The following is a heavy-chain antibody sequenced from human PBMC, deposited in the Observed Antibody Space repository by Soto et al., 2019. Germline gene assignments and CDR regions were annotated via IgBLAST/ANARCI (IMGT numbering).Heavy chain of an antibody. V-gene: IGHV4-30-2*01. CDR2: IYHSGST. CDR3: PRVPTH. J-gene: IGHJ4*02. CDR1: SGSINSGSNS. Sequence: QLHLQEPGSGLVKPSQTLSLTCAVSSGSINSGSNSWSWIRPPPGKGLECFGYIYHSGSTYYNPALKRRVTISVYRSKDRFALTRTSVVAAPPAVDYWPRVPTHWGQGTLVAVSS. D-gene: IGHD4-17*01.